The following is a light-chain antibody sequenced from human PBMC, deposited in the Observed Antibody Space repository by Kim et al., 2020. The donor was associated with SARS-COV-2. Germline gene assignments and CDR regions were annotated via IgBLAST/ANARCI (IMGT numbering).Light chain of an antibody. CDR2: RNN. CDR3: AAWDDSLSGPV. J-gene: IGLJ3*02. CDR1: SSNIGSNY. V-gene: IGLV1-47*01. Sequence: QSVLTQPPSASGTPGQRVTISCSGSSSNIGSNYVYWYQQHPGTAPKLLIYRNNQRPSGVPHRFSGSKSGTSASLAISGLRSEDEADYYCAAWDDSLSGPVFGGGTQLTVL.